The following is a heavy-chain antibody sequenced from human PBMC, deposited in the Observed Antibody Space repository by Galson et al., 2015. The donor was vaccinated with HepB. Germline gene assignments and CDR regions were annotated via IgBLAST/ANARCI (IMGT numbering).Heavy chain of an antibody. D-gene: IGHD2-15*01. CDR3: ARDRCSGGICYLDY. J-gene: IGHJ4*02. CDR2: ISSNTRYI. V-gene: IGHV3-21*01. CDR1: GFTFSTYG. Sequence: SLRLSCAASGFTFSTYGMNWLRQAPGRGLEWVSSISSNTRYIYYADSVQGRFTISRDNARNSLYLQMNSLRAEDTAVYYCARDRCSGGICYLDYWGQGTLVTVSS.